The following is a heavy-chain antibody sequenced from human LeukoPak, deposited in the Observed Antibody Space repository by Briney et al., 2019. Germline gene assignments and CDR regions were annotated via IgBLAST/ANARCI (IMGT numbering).Heavy chain of an antibody. Sequence: ASVKVSCKVSGYTLTELSMHWVPQAPGKGLEWMGGFDPEDGETIYAQKFQGRVTMTEDTSTDTAYMELSSLRSEDTAVYYCATGYGGSISGAFDIWGQGTMVTVSS. D-gene: IGHD4-23*01. CDR3: ATGYGGSISGAFDI. J-gene: IGHJ3*02. V-gene: IGHV1-24*01. CDR2: FDPEDGET. CDR1: GYTLTELS.